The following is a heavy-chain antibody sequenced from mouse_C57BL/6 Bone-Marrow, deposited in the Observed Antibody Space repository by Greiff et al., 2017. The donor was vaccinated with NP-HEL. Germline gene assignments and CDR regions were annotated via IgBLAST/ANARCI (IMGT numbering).Heavy chain of an antibody. CDR1: GYAFTNYL. J-gene: IGHJ2*01. V-gene: IGHV1-54*01. CDR3: ARSEYYGSSPYFDY. CDR2: INPGSGGT. D-gene: IGHD1-1*01. Sequence: QVHVKQSGAELVRPGTSVKVSCKASGYAFTNYLIEWVKQRPGQGLEWIGVINPGSGGTNYNEKFKGKATLTADKSSSTAYMQLSSLTSEDSAVYFCARSEYYGSSPYFDYWGQGTTLTVSS.